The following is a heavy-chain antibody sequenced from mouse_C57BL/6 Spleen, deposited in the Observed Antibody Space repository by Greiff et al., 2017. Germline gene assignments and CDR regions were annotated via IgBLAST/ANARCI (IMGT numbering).Heavy chain of an antibody. D-gene: IGHD4-1*01. CDR1: GYTFTSYW. Sequence: QVQLQQPGAELVMPGASVKLSCKASGYTFTSYWMHWVKQRPGQGLEWIGEIDPSDSYTNYNQKFKGKSTLTVDKSSSTAYMQLSSLTSEDSAVYYCARKGGNWAFFDYRGQGTTLTVSS. J-gene: IGHJ2*01. CDR3: ARKGGNWAFFDY. V-gene: IGHV1-69*01. CDR2: IDPSDSYT.